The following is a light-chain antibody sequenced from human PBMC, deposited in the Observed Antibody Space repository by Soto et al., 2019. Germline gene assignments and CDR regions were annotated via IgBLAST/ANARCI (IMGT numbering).Light chain of an antibody. Sequence: QSVLTQPPSVSAAPGQKVTISCSGSSSNIGNNFVSWYQQLPGTAPKLLIYDNDKRPSGIPDRFSGSKSGTSATPGITGLQSGDEADYYCATWESSLSIGVFGGGTKLTVL. CDR1: SSNIGNNF. CDR3: ATWESSLSIGV. V-gene: IGLV1-51*01. J-gene: IGLJ2*01. CDR2: DND.